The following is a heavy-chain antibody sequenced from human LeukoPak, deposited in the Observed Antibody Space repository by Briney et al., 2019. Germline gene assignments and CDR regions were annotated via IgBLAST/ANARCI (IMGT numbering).Heavy chain of an antibody. CDR2: ITITGSTT. Sequence: GGSLRLSCAASGYTFGDFYMSWIRQAPGKGLEWVSDITITGSTTKYADSVKGRFTISRDNDKNTLYLQMNSLRAEDTAVYYCARDPRWYFDLWGRGTLVTVSS. V-gene: IGHV3-11*04. J-gene: IGHJ2*01. CDR3: ARDPRWYFDL. CDR1: GYTFGDFY.